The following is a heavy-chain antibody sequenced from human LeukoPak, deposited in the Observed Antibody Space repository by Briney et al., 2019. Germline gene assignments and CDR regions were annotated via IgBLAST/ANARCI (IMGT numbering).Heavy chain of an antibody. J-gene: IGHJ4*02. V-gene: IGHV4-59*08. CDR1: NGSISNYY. Sequence: SETLSLTCTVSNGSISNYYWSWIRQPPGKGLEWIGYIYYSGSTNYNPSLKSRVTISVDTSKNQFSLKLSSVTAADTAVYYCARQSKDGYFDYWGQGTLVTVSS. CDR2: IYYSGST. D-gene: IGHD4-11*01. CDR3: ARQSKDGYFDY.